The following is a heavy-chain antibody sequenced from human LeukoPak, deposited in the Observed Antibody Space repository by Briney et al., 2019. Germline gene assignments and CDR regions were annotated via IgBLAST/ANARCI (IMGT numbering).Heavy chain of an antibody. CDR2: IYSGGST. D-gene: IGHD1-26*01. CDR3: ARAWEGAFDI. J-gene: IGHJ3*02. V-gene: IGHV3-53*01. CDR1: GFTVSSNY. Sequence: GGSLRLSCAVSGFTVSSNYMSWVRQAPGKGLEWVSVIYSGGSTYYADSVKGRFTISRDNSKNTLYLQMNSLRAEDTAVYYCARAWEGAFDIWGQGTMVTVSS.